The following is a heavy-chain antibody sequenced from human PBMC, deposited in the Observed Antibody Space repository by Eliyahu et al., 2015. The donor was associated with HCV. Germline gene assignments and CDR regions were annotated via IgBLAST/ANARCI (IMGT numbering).Heavy chain of an antibody. V-gene: IGHV3-7*03. D-gene: IGHD2-21*01. J-gene: IGHJ4*02. CDR2: GSEK. CDR3: ARDLVRAYCGGDCAGIYYFDY. Sequence: GSEKYYVDSVKGRFTISRDNAKNSLYLQMNSLRAEDTAVYYCARDLVRAYCGGDCAGIYYFDYWGQGTLVTVSS.